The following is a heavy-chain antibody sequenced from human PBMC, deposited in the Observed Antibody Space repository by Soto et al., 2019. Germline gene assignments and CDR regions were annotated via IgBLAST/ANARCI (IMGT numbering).Heavy chain of an antibody. CDR1: GGSISSGGYY. CDR2: IYYSGST. CDR3: ARHGEWLRLLDY. V-gene: IGHV4-31*03. D-gene: IGHD5-12*01. J-gene: IGHJ4*02. Sequence: SETLSLTCTVSGGSISSGGYYWSWIRQHPGKGLEWIGYIYYSGSTYYNPSLKSRVTISVDTSKNQFSLKLSSVTAADTAVYYCARHGEWLRLLDYWGQGTLVTVSS.